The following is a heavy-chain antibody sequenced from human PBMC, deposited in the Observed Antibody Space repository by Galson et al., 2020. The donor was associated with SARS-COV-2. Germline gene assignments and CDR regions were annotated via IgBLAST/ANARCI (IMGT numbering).Heavy chain of an antibody. D-gene: IGHD3-10*01. Sequence: TGGSLRLSCAASGFTFSSYAMHWVRQAPGKGLEWVAVISYDGSNKYYADSVKGRFTISRDNSKNTLYLQMNSLRAEDTAVYYCARPRGGGYNVAFDILCQGTMVTVSS. CDR3: ARPRGGGYNVAFDI. CDR1: GFTFSSYA. J-gene: IGHJ3*02. CDR2: ISYDGSNK. V-gene: IGHV3-30-3*01.